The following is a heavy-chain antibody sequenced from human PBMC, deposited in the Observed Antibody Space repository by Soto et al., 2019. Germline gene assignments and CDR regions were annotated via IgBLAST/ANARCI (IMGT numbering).Heavy chain of an antibody. CDR3: ARGSGIVALPGELEDVNYDY. J-gene: IGHJ4*02. D-gene: IGHD1-1*01. CDR2: INESGST. Sequence: QVQLQQWGAGLVKPSETLSLSCAVYGQSFSGHSWAWIRQPPGKGLEWIGEINESGSTYYNPSLKSRVAISTYTSKNQFSLKLSSVSAADTAACFCARGSGIVALPGELEDVNYDYWGQGTLVNVSS. V-gene: IGHV4-34*01. CDR1: GQSFSGHS.